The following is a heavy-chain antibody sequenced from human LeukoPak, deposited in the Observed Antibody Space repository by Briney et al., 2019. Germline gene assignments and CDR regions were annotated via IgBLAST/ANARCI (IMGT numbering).Heavy chain of an antibody. Sequence: PGGSLRLSCAASGFTFSSYAMHWVRQAPGKGLEWVAVISYDGSNKYYADSVKGRFTISRDNSKNTLYLQMNSLRAEDTAVYYCARDGRVDTAMVYYFDYWGQGTLVTVSS. CDR2: ISYDGSNK. V-gene: IGHV3-30-3*01. J-gene: IGHJ4*02. CDR3: ARDGRVDTAMVYYFDY. CDR1: GFTFSSYA. D-gene: IGHD5-18*01.